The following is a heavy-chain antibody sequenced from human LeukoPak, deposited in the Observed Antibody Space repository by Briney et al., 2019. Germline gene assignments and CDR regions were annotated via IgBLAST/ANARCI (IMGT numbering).Heavy chain of an antibody. CDR2: IYPGDSDT. CDR1: GYSFTTYR. J-gene: IGHJ4*02. D-gene: IGHD6-19*01. Sequence: GESLKISCKGFGYSFTTYRIGWVRQMPGKGLEWMGIIYPGDSDTRYNPSLQGQVTISVDKSISTAYLQWSSLQVSDTAIYYCARGDRSGWYGLRDLWGQGTLVTVSS. CDR3: ARGDRSGWYGLRDL. V-gene: IGHV5-51*01.